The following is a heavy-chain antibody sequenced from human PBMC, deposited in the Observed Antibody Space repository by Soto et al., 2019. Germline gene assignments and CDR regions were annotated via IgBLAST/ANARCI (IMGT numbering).Heavy chain of an antibody. V-gene: IGHV1-3*01. Sequence: QVQLVQSGAEVKKPGASVKVSCKASGYTFTSYAMHWVRQAPGQRLEWMGWINAGNGNTKYSQKFQGRVTITRDTSASTAYMELSSLRSEVTDVYYCARDPAGMLALADYLGQGTLVTVSS. CDR3: ARDPAGMLALADY. J-gene: IGHJ4*02. D-gene: IGHD6-13*01. CDR1: GYTFTSYA. CDR2: INAGNGNT.